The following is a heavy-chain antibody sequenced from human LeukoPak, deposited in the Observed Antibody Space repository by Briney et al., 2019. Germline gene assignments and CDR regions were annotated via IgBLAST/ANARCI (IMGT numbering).Heavy chain of an antibody. Sequence: HPGGSLRLSCAASGFTVSGTHMSWVRQAPGKGLEWVSAIYTGGTTFYSDSVEGRFTISRDKSKNTLYLQMDSLRVEATAVYYCARDQATSGGGLDSWGQGTLVTVSS. D-gene: IGHD3-16*01. CDR3: ARDQATSGGGLDS. J-gene: IGHJ4*02. CDR2: IYTGGTT. CDR1: GFTVSGTH. V-gene: IGHV3-53*01.